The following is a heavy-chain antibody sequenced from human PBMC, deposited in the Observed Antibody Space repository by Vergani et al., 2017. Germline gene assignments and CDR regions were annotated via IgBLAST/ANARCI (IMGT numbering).Heavy chain of an antibody. CDR2: IYVSGIT. Sequence: QVQLQESGPGLVKPSQTLSLTCTVSGASINNDFYYWHWIRQPAGKGLEWIGRIYVSGITDYNSSLQSRVSMSVDTSKNQFSLTLTSVTAADTAVYYCARQKDYYIDVWVKGATVTVS. CDR3: ARQKDYYIDV. V-gene: IGHV4-61*02. CDR1: GASINNDFYY. J-gene: IGHJ6*03.